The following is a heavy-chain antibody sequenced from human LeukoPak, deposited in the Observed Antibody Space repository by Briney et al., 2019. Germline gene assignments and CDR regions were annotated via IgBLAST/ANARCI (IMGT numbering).Heavy chain of an antibody. CDR2: IYCSGST. V-gene: IGHV4-59*08. CDR1: GGSISSYY. J-gene: IGHJ6*03. Sequence: SETLSLTCTVSGGSISSYYWSWIRQPPGKGLEWIGYIYCSGSTNYNPSLKSRVTISVDTSKNQFSLKLSSVTAADTAVYYCARHRYYYRSGSYYGAPYYMDVWGKGTTVTISS. D-gene: IGHD3-10*01. CDR3: ARHRYYYRSGSYYGAPYYMDV.